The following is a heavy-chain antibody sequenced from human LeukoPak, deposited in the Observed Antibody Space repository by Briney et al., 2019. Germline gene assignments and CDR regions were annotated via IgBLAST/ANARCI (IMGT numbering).Heavy chain of an antibody. V-gene: IGHV4-59*01. CDR3: ARGEAYDILTGYNSYYFDY. CDR1: GGSISSYY. CDR2: IYYSGST. D-gene: IGHD3-9*01. J-gene: IGHJ4*02. Sequence: SETLSLTCTVSGGSISSYYWSWIRQPPGKGLEWTGYIYYSGSTNYNPSLKSRVTISVDTSKNQFSLKLSSVTAADTAVYYCARGEAYDILTGYNSYYFDYWGQGTLVTVSS.